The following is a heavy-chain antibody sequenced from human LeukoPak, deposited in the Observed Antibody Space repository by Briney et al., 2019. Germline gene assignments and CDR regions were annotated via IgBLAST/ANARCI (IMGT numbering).Heavy chain of an antibody. Sequence: SETLSLTCTVSGGSISSYYWSWIRQPPGKGLEWIGYIYYSGSTNYSPSLKSRVTISVDTSKNQFSLKLSSVTAADTAVYYCARRIDYWGQGTLVTVSS. CDR3: ARRIDY. V-gene: IGHV4-59*01. J-gene: IGHJ4*02. CDR1: GGSISSYY. CDR2: IYYSGST.